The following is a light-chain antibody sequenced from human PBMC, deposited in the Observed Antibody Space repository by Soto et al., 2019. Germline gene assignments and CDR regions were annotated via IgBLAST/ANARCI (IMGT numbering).Light chain of an antibody. CDR3: CSFAVSSLHVM. V-gene: IGLV2-11*01. J-gene: IGLJ3*02. CDR1: SGDIGPYNY. CDR2: DVD. Sequence: QAVLTQPRSVSGSPGQSVTISCTGSSGDIGPYNYVSWYQQHPGKAPRLIIYDVDKRPSGVPDRFSASKSGNTASLTISGLQAEDEAHYHCCSFAVSSLHVMFGGGTKLTVL.